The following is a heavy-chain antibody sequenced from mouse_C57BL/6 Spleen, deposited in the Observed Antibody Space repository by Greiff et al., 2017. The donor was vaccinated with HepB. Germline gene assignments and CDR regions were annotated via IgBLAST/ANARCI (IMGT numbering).Heavy chain of an antibody. Sequence: EVKLVESGGGLVKPGGSLKLSCAASGFTFSSYAMSWVRQTPEKRLEWVATISDGGSYTYYPDNVKGRFTISRDNAKNNLYLQMSHLKSEDTAMYYCAREGLYDGYYGRYFDVWGTGTTVTVSS. J-gene: IGHJ1*03. V-gene: IGHV5-4*01. CDR2: ISDGGSYT. CDR1: GFTFSSYA. D-gene: IGHD2-3*01. CDR3: AREGLYDGYYGRYFDV.